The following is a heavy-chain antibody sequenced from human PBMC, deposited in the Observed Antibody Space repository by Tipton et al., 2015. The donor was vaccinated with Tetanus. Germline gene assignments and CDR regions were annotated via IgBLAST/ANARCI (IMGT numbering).Heavy chain of an antibody. CDR3: ASGPDLWTISLDY. Sequence: SLRLSCVASGFTFSSFGMNWVRQAPGKGLEWVSYISTATSLTFYADSVKGRFTISRDNAKNSLYLQMNSLRDEDTAIYYCASGPDLWTISLDYWGQGTLVTVSS. J-gene: IGHJ4*02. CDR1: GFTFSSFG. D-gene: IGHD3-3*01. CDR2: ISTATSLT. V-gene: IGHV3-48*02.